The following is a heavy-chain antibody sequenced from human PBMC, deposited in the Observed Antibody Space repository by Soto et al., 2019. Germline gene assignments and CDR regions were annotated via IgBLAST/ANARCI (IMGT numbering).Heavy chain of an antibody. D-gene: IGHD2-2*01. Sequence: GGSLRLSCAASGFTVSSNYMSWVRQAPGKGLEWVSVIYSGGSTYYADSVKGRFTISRDNSKNTLYLQMNSLRAEDTAVYYCARVNIPAAMPYNCFDPWGQGTLVTVSS. CDR2: IYSGGST. J-gene: IGHJ5*02. CDR1: GFTVSSNY. V-gene: IGHV3-53*01. CDR3: ARVNIPAAMPYNCFDP.